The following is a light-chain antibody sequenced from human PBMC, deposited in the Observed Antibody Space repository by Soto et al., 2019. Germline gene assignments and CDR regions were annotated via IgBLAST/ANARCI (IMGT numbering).Light chain of an antibody. CDR2: GNN. CDR1: SSNIGANYD. J-gene: IGLJ2*01. V-gene: IGLV1-40*01. CDR3: QSYDSSLSGVV. Sequence: QSVLTQPPSVSGAPGQRVTISCTGSSSNIGANYDVHWYQQLPGTAPKLLIYGNNNRPSGVPDRFSGFKSGTSASLAITGLQAEDEADYYCQSYDSSLSGVVFGGGTKLTVL.